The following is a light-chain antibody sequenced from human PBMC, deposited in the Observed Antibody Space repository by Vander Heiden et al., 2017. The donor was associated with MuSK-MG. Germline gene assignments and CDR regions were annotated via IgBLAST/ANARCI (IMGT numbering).Light chain of an antibody. V-gene: IGKV1-9*01. Sequence: DIQLTQSPSFLSASVGDRVTITCRASQGISSYLAWYQQKPGKAPKLLIYAASTLQSGVPSRFSGSGSGTEFTLTISSLQPKDFATYYCQELNYYPQNFGQRTKLEIK. J-gene: IGKJ2*01. CDR3: QELNYYPQN. CDR1: QGISSY. CDR2: AAS.